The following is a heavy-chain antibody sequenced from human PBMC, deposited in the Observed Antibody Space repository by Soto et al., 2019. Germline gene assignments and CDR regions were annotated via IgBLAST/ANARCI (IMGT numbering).Heavy chain of an antibody. J-gene: IGHJ5*02. D-gene: IGHD3-10*01. Sequence: GGSLRLSCAASGFTFDDYAMHWVRQAPGKGLAWVSGISWNSGSIGYADSVKCRFTISRDNAKNSLYLQMNSLRAEDTALYYCAKDTPGGFGELFTWGQGTLVTVSS. CDR1: GFTFDDYA. CDR3: AKDTPGGFGELFT. V-gene: IGHV3-9*01. CDR2: ISWNSGSI.